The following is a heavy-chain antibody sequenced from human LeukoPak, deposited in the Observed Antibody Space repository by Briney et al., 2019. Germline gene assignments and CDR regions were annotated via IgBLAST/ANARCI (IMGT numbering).Heavy chain of an antibody. V-gene: IGHV4-39*01. Sequence: SETLSLTCTVSGGSISSSSYYWGWIRQPPGKGLEWIGSIYYSGSTYYNPSLKSRVTISVDTSKNQFSLKLSSVTAADTAVYYCARQSYSAAAAGAFLDYWGQGTLVTVSS. CDR1: GGSISSSSYY. D-gene: IGHD6-13*01. CDR3: ARQSYSAAAAGAFLDY. J-gene: IGHJ4*02. CDR2: IYYSGST.